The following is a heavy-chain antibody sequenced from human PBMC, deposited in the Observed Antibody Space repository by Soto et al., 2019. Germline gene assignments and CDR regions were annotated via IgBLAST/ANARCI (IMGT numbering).Heavy chain of an antibody. D-gene: IGHD4-17*01. V-gene: IGHV1-69*13. CDR3: ARDLATVTTNYYYYGMDV. Sequence: ASVKVSCKASGGTFSSYAISWVRQAPGQGLEWMGGIIPIFGTANYAQKFQGRVTITADESTSTAYMELSSLRSEDTAVYYCARDLATVTTNYYYYGMDVWGQGTTVTVSS. CDR2: IIPIFGTA. CDR1: GGTFSSYA. J-gene: IGHJ6*02.